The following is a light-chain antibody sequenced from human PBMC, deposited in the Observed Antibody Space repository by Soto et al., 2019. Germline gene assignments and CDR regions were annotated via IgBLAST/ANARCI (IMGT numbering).Light chain of an antibody. CDR3: QQSYGTPRT. J-gene: IGKJ1*01. CDR2: SAS. V-gene: IGKV1-39*01. Sequence: DIQMTQSPSSLSASVGDRVTITCRASQSIGTYLHWYQQKPGRAPEVLIYSASSLQSGVPSRFSGSGSGTDFTLTISSLKPEDFATYYCQQSYGTPRTFGQGTKVEIK. CDR1: QSIGTY.